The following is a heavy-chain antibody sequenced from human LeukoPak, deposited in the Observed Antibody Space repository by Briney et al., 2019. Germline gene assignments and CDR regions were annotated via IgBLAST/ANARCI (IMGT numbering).Heavy chain of an antibody. Sequence: PSETLSLTCTVSGGSISISTYYWGWVRQPPGKGLEWIGSIYSSGTTYYNPSLKSQFTISLDTPKNQFSLKLSSVTAADTAVYYCARVVQSTDSSGFYLPEYFQHWGQGTLVTVSS. V-gene: IGHV4-39*07. J-gene: IGHJ1*01. D-gene: IGHD3-22*01. CDR3: ARVVQSTDSSGFYLPEYFQH. CDR1: GGSISISTYY. CDR2: IYSSGTT.